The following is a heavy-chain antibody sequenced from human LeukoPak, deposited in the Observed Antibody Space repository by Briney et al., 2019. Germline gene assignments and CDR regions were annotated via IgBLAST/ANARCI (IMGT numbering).Heavy chain of an antibody. D-gene: IGHD3-10*01. CDR2: IWFDGNNK. Sequence: GGSLRLSCAASGFTFSSYAMHWVRQAPGKGLEWVAVIWFDGNNKYYADSVKGRFTISRDNSKNTLYLQMNSLRAEDTAVYYCARDRRTYGSGSYLTGFDYWGQGILVTVSS. J-gene: IGHJ4*02. CDR1: GFTFSSYA. V-gene: IGHV3-33*08. CDR3: ARDRRTYGSGSYLTGFDY.